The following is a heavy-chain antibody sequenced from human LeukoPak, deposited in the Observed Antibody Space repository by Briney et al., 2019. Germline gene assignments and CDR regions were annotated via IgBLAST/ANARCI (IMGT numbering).Heavy chain of an antibody. CDR1: GFTLRSYW. V-gene: IGHV3-7*05. CDR2: INQDGSEK. J-gene: IGHJ4*02. Sequence: GGSLRLSCAASGFTLRSYWMSWVRQAPGKGLEWVANINQDGSEKYYVDSVKGRFTISRDNTKNSLYLQMKSLRGEDTAVYYCARDRTLAAILNWGQGTLVTASS. D-gene: IGHD2-15*01. CDR3: ARDRTLAAILN.